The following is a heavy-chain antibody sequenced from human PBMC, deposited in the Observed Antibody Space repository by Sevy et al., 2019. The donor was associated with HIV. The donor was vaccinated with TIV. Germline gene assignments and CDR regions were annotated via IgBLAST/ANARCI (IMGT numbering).Heavy chain of an antibody. CDR1: GYTFTGYY. CDR3: ARVYCSSTSCSRYYYYYGMDV. CDR2: INPNSGGT. V-gene: IGHV1-2*02. Sequence: ASVKVSCKASGYTFTGYYMHWVRQAPGQGLEWMGWINPNSGGTNYAQKFQGRVTMTRDTSISTAYMELSMLRSDDTAVYYCARVYCSSTSCSRYYYYYGMDVWGQGTTVTVSS. J-gene: IGHJ6*02. D-gene: IGHD2-2*01.